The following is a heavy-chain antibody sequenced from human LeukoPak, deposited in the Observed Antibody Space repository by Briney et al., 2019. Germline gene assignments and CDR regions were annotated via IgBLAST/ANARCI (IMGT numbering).Heavy chain of an antibody. V-gene: IGHV3-21*01. D-gene: IGHD5-18*01. J-gene: IGHJ4*02. CDR1: GFTFSSYS. Sequence: GGSLRLSCAASGFTFSSYSMNWVRQAPGKGLEWVSSISSSSSYIYYADSVKGRFTISRDNAKNSLYLQMNSLRAEDTAVYYCARGPRYTAMARSPFDYWGRGTLVTVSS. CDR2: ISSSSSYI. CDR3: ARGPRYTAMARSPFDY.